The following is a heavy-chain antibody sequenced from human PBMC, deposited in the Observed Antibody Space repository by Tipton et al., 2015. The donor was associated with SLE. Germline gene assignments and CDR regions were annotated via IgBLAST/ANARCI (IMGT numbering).Heavy chain of an antibody. V-gene: IGHV4-39*01. D-gene: IGHD6-13*01. CDR2: ISYSGAT. Sequence: TLSLTCTVSGDAIDGNTYFWDWIRQPPGKGLMLIGSISYSGATSYNPSLKSRVTISVDTSKNQFSLKLSSVTAADTAFYYCARRWDTSTWDYWGQGTLVSVSS. J-gene: IGHJ4*02. CDR1: GDAIDGNTYF. CDR3: ARRWDTSTWDY.